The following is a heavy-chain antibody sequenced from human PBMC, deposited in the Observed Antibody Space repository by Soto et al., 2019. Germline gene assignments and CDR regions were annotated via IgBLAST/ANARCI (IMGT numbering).Heavy chain of an antibody. CDR1: GYTFTSYS. D-gene: IGHD3-16*01. V-gene: IGHV1-3*01. Sequence: ASVEVSCKASGYTFTSYSMHWVLQAPGQRLEWMGWINAGNGNTKYSQKFQGRVTITRDTSASTAYMELSSLRSEDTAVYYCARDGGGGYYYGMDVWGQGTTVTVSS. CDR2: INAGNGNT. CDR3: ARDGGGGYYYGMDV. J-gene: IGHJ6*02.